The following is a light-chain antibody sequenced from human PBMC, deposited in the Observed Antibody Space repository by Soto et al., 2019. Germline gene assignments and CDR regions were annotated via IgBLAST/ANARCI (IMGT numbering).Light chain of an antibody. CDR2: KAS. Sequence: DIQMTRASSTVSTSVGDRVTITCRASQSISSWLAWYQQKPGKAPKLLIYKASSLESGVPSRFSGSGSGTEFTLTISSLQPDDFATYYCQHYNSYSEAFGQGTKVDIK. CDR1: QSISSW. J-gene: IGKJ1*01. V-gene: IGKV1-5*03. CDR3: QHYNSYSEA.